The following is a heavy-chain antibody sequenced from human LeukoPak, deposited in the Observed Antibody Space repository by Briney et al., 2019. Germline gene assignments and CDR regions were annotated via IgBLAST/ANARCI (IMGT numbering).Heavy chain of an antibody. CDR2: IYSASST. CDR1: GFTVSSNY. D-gene: IGHD4-17*01. CDR3: ARVYGSYYAFDI. J-gene: IGHJ3*02. V-gene: IGHV3-66*02. Sequence: GRSLRLSCAASGFTVSSNYMSWVRQAPGKGLEWVSIIYSASSTYYADSVKGRFTISRDNSKNTLYLQMNSLRAEDTAVYYCARVYGSYYAFDIWGQGTLVTVSS.